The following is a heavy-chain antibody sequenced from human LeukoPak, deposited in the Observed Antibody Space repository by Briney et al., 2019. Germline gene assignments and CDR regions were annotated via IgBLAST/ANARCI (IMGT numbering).Heavy chain of an antibody. V-gene: IGHV4-59*01. CDR2: IYYSGST. CDR3: ARGRTHPTYCSSTSCYHGGWFDP. J-gene: IGHJ5*02. Sequence: SETLSLTCTVSGGSISSYYWSWIRQPPGKGLEWIGYIYYSGSTNYNPSLKSRVTISVDTSKNQFSLKLSSVTAADTAVYYCARGRTHPTYCSSTSCYHGGWFDPWGQGTLVTVSS. D-gene: IGHD2-2*01. CDR1: GGSISSYY.